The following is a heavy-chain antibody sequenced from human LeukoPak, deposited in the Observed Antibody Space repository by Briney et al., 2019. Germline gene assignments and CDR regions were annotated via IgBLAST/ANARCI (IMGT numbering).Heavy chain of an antibody. CDR1: GFTFSSHG. J-gene: IGHJ6*02. Sequence: GGSLRLSCAASGFTFSSHGMHWVRQAPGKGLVWVAHVSTDGTSTSSVDSVKGRFTISRDNSDNTVYLQMNSLRAEDTAIYYCAKAPAPYYYYYGMDVWGQGTAVTVSS. V-gene: IGHV3-74*01. CDR3: AKAPAPYYYYYGMDV. CDR2: VSTDGTST.